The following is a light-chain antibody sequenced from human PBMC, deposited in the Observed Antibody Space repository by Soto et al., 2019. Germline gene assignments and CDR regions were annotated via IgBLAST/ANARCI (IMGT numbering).Light chain of an antibody. J-gene: IGKJ4*01. CDR1: QSVSSN. CDR3: QQYNNWPLT. Sequence: EIVMTQSPATLSVSPGERATLSCRASQSVSSNLAWYQQKTGQAPRLLIYGASTRATGIPARFSGSGSGTEFTLNISSLQSEDFAVYYCQQYNNWPLTFGGGTKVEIK. CDR2: GAS. V-gene: IGKV3-15*01.